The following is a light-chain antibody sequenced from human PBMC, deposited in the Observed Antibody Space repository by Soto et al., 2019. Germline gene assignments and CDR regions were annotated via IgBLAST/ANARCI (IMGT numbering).Light chain of an antibody. J-gene: IGLJ1*01. CDR3: AAWDDSLNAL. CDR1: SSNIGDNP. V-gene: IGLV1-44*01. Sequence: QSVLTQPPSASGTPGQRITISCSGSSSNIGDNPVNWYQQLPGAAPTLLIYINDQRHSGVPDRFSGSKSGTSASLAISGLQPEDEADYYCAAWDDSLNALFGTGTKLTVL. CDR2: IND.